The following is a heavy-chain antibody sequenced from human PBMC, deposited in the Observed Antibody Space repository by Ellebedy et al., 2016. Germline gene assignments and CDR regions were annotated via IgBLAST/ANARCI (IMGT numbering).Heavy chain of an antibody. CDR1: GFTFSSYA. CDR2: ISGSGVST. CDR3: AKDPNDYGDYRAPNWFDP. J-gene: IGHJ5*02. V-gene: IGHV3-23*01. Sequence: GGSLRLSCAASGFTFSSYAMSWVRQAPGKGLEWVSAISGSGVSTYYADSAKGRFTISRDNSKNTLYLQMNSLRAEDTAVYYCAKDPNDYGDYRAPNWFDPWGQGTLVTVSS. D-gene: IGHD4-17*01.